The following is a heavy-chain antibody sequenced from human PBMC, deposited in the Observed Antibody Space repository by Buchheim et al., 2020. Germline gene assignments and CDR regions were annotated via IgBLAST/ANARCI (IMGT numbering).Heavy chain of an antibody. J-gene: IGHJ4*02. CDR1: GFTLSSYA. Sequence: QVQLVESGGGVVQPGRSLRLSCAASGFTLSSYAVHWVRQAPGKGLEWVTVISNDGSSKYYADSVKGRFTISRDNSKNTVYLEVSSLRDEISAVYFCARVVYTSGYTFDLWGEETL. CDR3: ARVVYTSGYTFDL. V-gene: IGHV3-30-3*01. CDR2: ISNDGSSK. D-gene: IGHD3-22*01.